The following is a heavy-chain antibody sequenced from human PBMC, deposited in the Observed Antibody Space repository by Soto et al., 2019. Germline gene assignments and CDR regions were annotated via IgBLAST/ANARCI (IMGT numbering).Heavy chain of an antibody. CDR2: LYYTDYT. CDR3: ARLLYFDISPGYLRPSHYYGMDV. J-gene: IGHJ6*02. CDR1: GGSISRNNNY. D-gene: IGHD3-9*01. Sequence: SEPLSLTCSVSGGSISRNNNYWGWIRQPPGKGLEWIGSLYYTDYTDSNPSLRSRVTISVDTSKNQFSLKLTSVTAADTAVYYCARLLYFDISPGYLRPSHYYGMDVWGQGTTVTVSS. V-gene: IGHV4-39*01.